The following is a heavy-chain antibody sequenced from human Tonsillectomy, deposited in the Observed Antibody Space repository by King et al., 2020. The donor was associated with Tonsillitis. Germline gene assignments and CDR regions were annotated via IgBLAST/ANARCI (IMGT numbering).Heavy chain of an antibody. CDR1: GFMFINYN. V-gene: IGHV3-21*01. J-gene: IGHJ6*02. CDR3: ASPRGISCYDCGLDV. D-gene: IGHD2-2*01. Sequence: VQLVESGGGLVKPGGSLRLSCEASGFMFINYNMNWVRQAPGKGLEWVAVISSRSSDKYYADSVKGRFTISRDNAKKSLFLQMDTLSVEDTAVYYCASPRGISCYDCGLDVWGQGTAVIVSS. CDR2: ISSRSSDK.